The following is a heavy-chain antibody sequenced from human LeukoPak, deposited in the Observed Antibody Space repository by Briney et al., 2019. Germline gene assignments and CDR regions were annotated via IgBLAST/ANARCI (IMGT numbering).Heavy chain of an antibody. CDR2: IYHSGNT. D-gene: IGHD6-6*01. CDR1: GYSISSGYY. CDR3: AMSVAARKGAGWFDP. Sequence: PSETLSLTCTVSGYSISSGYYWGWIRQPPGKGLEWIANIYHSGNTYYNPSLKSRVTISVDTSRNQFSLKLSSVTAADTAVYYCAMSVAARKGAGWFDPWGQGTLVTVSS. V-gene: IGHV4-38-2*02. J-gene: IGHJ5*02.